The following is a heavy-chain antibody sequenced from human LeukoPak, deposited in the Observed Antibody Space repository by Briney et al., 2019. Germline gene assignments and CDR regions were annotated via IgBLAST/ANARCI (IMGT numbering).Heavy chain of an antibody. CDR3: ARDLTLWFGDFDY. Sequence: PGRSLRLSCAASGFTFSSYSMNWVRQAPGKGLEWVSYISSSSSTIYYADSVKGRFTNSRDNAKNSLYLQMNSLRAEDTAVYYCARDLTLWFGDFDYWGQGTLVTVSS. J-gene: IGHJ4*02. V-gene: IGHV3-48*01. CDR1: GFTFSSYS. D-gene: IGHD3-10*01. CDR2: ISSSSSTI.